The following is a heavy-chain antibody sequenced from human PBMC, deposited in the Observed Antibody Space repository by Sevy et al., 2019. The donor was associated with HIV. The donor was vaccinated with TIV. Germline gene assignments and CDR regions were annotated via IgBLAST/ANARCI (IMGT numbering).Heavy chain of an antibody. CDR1: GYTFTSYD. Sequence: ASVKVSCKASGYTFTSYDINWVRQATGQGLEWMGWMNPNSGNTGYAQKFQGRVTMTRNTSISTAYMELSSLRSEDTAVYYCARYPSVSSYLFDYYYYGMDVWGQGTTVTVSS. D-gene: IGHD6-6*01. J-gene: IGHJ6*02. V-gene: IGHV1-8*01. CDR2: MNPNSGNT. CDR3: ARYPSVSSYLFDYYYYGMDV.